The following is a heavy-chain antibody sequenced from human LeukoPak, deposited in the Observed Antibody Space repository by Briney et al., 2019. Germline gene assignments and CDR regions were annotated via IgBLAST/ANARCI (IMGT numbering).Heavy chain of an antibody. V-gene: IGHV3-66*01. CDR2: IYSGGST. J-gene: IGHJ6*02. CDR3: ARDFPDFWSGFDSYYYGMDV. D-gene: IGHD3-3*01. Sequence: GSLCLSCAASGFTVSSNYMSWVRQAPGKGLEWVSVIYSGGSTYYADSVKGRFTISRDNSKNTLYLQMNSLRAEDTAVYYCARDFPDFWSGFDSYYYGMDVWGQGTTVTVSS. CDR1: GFTVSSNY.